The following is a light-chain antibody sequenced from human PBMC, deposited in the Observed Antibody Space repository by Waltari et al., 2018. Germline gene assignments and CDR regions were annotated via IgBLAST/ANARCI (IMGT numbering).Light chain of an antibody. J-gene: IGKJ1*01. CDR3: QQYDSSPWT. CDR1: QSVSKW. CDR2: QAS. Sequence: DIQMTQSPSTLSASVGDRVTITCPASQSVSKWFAWYQQKPGKAPKLLIYQASSLEGGVTSRFSGSGSGTEFTLTISSLQPDDFATYYCQQYDSSPWTFGQGTRVEIK. V-gene: IGKV1-5*03.